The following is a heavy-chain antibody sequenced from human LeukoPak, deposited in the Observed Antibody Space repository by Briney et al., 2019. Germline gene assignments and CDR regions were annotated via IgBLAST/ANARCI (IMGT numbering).Heavy chain of an antibody. CDR2: VDTSGNT. CDR3: ARVRIAAHYYYYYMDV. Sequence: SETLSLTCTVSGDSITGDYCTWIRQPAGKGLEWIGHVDTSGNTNYNPSLKSRVTLSLDTSKNQCSLKVMSVTAADTAVYYCARVRIAAHYYYYYMDVWGKGTTVTVSS. D-gene: IGHD6-13*01. CDR1: GDSITGDY. V-gene: IGHV4-4*07. J-gene: IGHJ6*03.